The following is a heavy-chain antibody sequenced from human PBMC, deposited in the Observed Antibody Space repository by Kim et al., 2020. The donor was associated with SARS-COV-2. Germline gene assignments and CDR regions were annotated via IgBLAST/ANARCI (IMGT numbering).Heavy chain of an antibody. D-gene: IGHD3-3*01. Sequence: FQGRVTMTRDTSTSTVYMELSSLRSEDTAVYYCARGGYDFWSNYYRNYFDSWGQGTLVTVSS. J-gene: IGHJ4*02. CDR3: ARGGYDFWSNYYRNYFDS. V-gene: IGHV1-46*01.